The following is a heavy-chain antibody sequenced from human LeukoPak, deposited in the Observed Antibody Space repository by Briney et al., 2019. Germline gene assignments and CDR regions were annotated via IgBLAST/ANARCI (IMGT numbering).Heavy chain of an antibody. V-gene: IGHV3-7*01. D-gene: IGHD6-19*01. Sequence: GGSLRLSCAASGFTFTNYGMHWVRQGPGKGLEWVANIKEDGSEKNYVDSVKGRFTISRDNAENSIYLQMNGLRAEDTGVYYCATKDPYTSGWNYWGQGTLVTVSS. CDR3: ATKDPYTSGWNY. CDR1: GFTFTNYG. J-gene: IGHJ4*02. CDR2: IKEDGSEK.